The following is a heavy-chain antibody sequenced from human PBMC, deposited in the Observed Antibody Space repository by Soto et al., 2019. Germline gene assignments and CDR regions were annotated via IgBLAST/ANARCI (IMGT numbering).Heavy chain of an antibody. CDR2: IYNGERT. CDR3: AQTTGWPGFDY. J-gene: IGHJ4*02. CDR1: GASISNKY. V-gene: IGHV4-59*01. Sequence: QVQLQESGPGLVKPSETMSLTCTASGASISNKYWNWIRQPPGKGLEWIGHIYNGERTNYNPSLKSRVTRSVDTSQNQFSLKLGSVTAADTAVYYCAQTTGWPGFDYWGQGILVTVSS. D-gene: IGHD6-19*01.